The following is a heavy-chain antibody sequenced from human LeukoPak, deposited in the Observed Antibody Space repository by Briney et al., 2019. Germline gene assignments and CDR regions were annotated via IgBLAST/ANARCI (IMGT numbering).Heavy chain of an antibody. J-gene: IGHJ4*02. CDR2: LRGDGET. CDR1: GFTFSNYA. CDR3: AKASWVSNVDAVL. Sequence: PGGSLRLSCAASGFTFSNYAMSWVRQAPAGGLEWVSSLRGDGETCYSDSVKGRFTLSRDDSRNTVYLQLNNLRVEDAAVYYCAKASWVSNVDAVLWGQGTLVTVSS. D-gene: IGHD1-1*01. V-gene: IGHV3-23*01.